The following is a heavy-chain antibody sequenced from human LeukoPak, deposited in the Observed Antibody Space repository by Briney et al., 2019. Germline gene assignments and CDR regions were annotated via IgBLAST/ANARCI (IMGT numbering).Heavy chain of an antibody. V-gene: IGHV1-69*05. Sequence: SVKVSCKASGGTFSSYAISWVRQAPGQGLEWMGGIIPIFGTANYAQKFQGRVTITTDESTSTASMELSSLRSEDTAVYYCAMGRYDSSGCDGAYFDYWGQGTLVTVSS. D-gene: IGHD3-22*01. J-gene: IGHJ4*02. CDR1: GGTFSSYA. CDR2: IIPIFGTA. CDR3: AMGRYDSSGCDGAYFDY.